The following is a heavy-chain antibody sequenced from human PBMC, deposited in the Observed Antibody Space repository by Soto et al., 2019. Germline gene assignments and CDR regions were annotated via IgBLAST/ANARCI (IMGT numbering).Heavy chain of an antibody. J-gene: IGHJ4*02. CDR1: GGSFSGYY. CDR2: INHSGST. CDR3: VRGRSVDY. Sequence: QVQLQQWGAGLLKPSETLSLTCAVYGGSFSGYYWSWIRQPPGKGLEWSGEINHSGSTNYNPSLKSRVIISVDTSKNQFSMKLSSVTAADTAVYYCVRGRSVDYWGQGTLVTVSS. V-gene: IGHV4-34*01.